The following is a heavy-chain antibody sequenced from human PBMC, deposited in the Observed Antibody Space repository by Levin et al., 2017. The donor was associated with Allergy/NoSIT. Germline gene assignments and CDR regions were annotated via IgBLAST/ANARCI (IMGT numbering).Heavy chain of an antibody. CDR3: ARGYSGYETYYFDY. J-gene: IGHJ4*02. D-gene: IGHD5-12*01. Sequence: GESLKISCAASGFIVSSNSMSWVRQAPGKGLEWVSVMDRGGRTYYADSVKGRFTISRDNSKNTLYLQMNSLRAEDTAVYYCARGYSGYETYYFDYWGQGTLVTVSS. CDR1: GFIVSSNS. CDR2: MDRGGRT. V-gene: IGHV3-53*01.